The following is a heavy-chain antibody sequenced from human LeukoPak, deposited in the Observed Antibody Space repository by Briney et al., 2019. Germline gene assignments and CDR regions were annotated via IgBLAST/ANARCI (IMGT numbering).Heavy chain of an antibody. CDR1: GFTLSSYS. CDR3: ARETEYDAFDI. CDR2: ISSSSSTI. J-gene: IGHJ3*02. V-gene: IGHV3-48*01. D-gene: IGHD3-10*01. Sequence: PGGSLRLSCAASGFTLSSYSMDWVRQAPGKGLEWVSYISSSSSTIYYADSVKGRFTISRDNAKNSLYLQMNSLRAEDTAVYYCARETEYDAFDIWGQGTMVTVSS.